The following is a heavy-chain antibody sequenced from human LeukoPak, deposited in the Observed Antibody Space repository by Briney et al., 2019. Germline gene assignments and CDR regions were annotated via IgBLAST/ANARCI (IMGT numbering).Heavy chain of an antibody. D-gene: IGHD5-18*01. Sequence: GRSLRLSCAASGFTFSRYAMHWVRQAPGKGLEWVAVISYDGSNKYYADSAKGRFTISRDNSKNTLYLQMNSLRAEDTAVYYCARDPWRGDTAMVYPHYWGQGTLVTVSS. CDR2: ISYDGSNK. V-gene: IGHV3-30-3*01. CDR1: GFTFSRYA. CDR3: ARDPWRGDTAMVYPHY. J-gene: IGHJ4*02.